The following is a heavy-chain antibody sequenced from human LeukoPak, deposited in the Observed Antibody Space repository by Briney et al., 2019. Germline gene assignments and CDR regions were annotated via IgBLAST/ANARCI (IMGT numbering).Heavy chain of an antibody. J-gene: IGHJ5*02. CDR2: INHSGST. CDR3: ARVTSGTPDWFDP. Sequence: SETLSLTCAVYGGSFSGHYWSWIRQPPGKGLEWIGEINHSGSTNYNPSLKSRVTISVDTSKNQFSLKLSSVTAADTAVYYCARVTSGTPDWFDPWGQGTLVTVSS. D-gene: IGHD6-13*01. CDR1: GGSFSGHY. V-gene: IGHV4-34*01.